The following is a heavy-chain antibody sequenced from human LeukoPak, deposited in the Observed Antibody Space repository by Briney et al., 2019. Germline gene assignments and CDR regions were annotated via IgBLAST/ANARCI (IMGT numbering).Heavy chain of an antibody. Sequence: QSGGSLRLSCAASGFTFDDYGMSWVRQAPGKGLEWVSGINSDGSSTGYADSVKGRFTISRDNAKNTLYLQMNSLRAEDTAVYYCARSSGRTLFDYWGQGTLVTVSS. CDR2: INSDGSST. CDR1: GFTFDDYG. V-gene: IGHV3-74*01. J-gene: IGHJ4*02. CDR3: ARSSGRTLFDY. D-gene: IGHD2-15*01.